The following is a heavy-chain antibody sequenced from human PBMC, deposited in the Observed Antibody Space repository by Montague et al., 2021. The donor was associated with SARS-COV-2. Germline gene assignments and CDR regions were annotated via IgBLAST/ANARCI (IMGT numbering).Heavy chain of an antibody. CDR3: ARAQNTCFIANCVDDSDI. J-gene: IGHJ4*02. CDR2: VYYTGNT. CDR1: AGSISSHY. Sequence: SETLSLTCTLSAGSISSHYWSWIRQPPGKALEWIGYVYYTGNTKYNPSLKSRVTMSVDTPKNRFSLSLRSLTAADTAVYYCARAQNTCFIANCVDDSDIWGQGALVTVSS. V-gene: IGHV4-59*11. D-gene: IGHD1-1*01.